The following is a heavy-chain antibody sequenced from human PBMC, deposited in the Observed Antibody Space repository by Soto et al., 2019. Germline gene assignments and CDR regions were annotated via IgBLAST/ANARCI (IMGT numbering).Heavy chain of an antibody. CDR2: ISYDGSNK. CDR3: VKDGSSGWPYFYDMDV. D-gene: IGHD6-19*01. V-gene: IGHV3-30*18. CDR1: GFTFSSYG. Sequence: GGSLRLSCAASGFTFSSYGMHWVRQAPGKGLEWVAVISYDGSNKYYADSVKGRFTISRDNSKNTLYLQMSSLRAEDTAVYYCVKDGSSGWPYFYDMDVWGQGTRVTVSS. J-gene: IGHJ6*02.